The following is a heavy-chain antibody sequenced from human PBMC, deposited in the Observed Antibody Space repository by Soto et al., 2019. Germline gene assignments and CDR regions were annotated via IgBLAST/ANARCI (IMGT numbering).Heavy chain of an antibody. J-gene: IGHJ4*02. CDR1: GGTFSSYA. CDR3: ARHIYSTVTTGVDY. V-gene: IGHV1-69*01. CDR2: IIPIFGTA. D-gene: IGHD4-17*01. Sequence: QVQLVQSGAEVKKPGSSVKVSCKASGGTFSSYAISWVRQAPGQGLEWMGGIIPIFGTANYAQKFQGRVTITADDSTSTAYMELSSLRSEDTAVYYCARHIYSTVTTGVDYWGQGTLVTVSS.